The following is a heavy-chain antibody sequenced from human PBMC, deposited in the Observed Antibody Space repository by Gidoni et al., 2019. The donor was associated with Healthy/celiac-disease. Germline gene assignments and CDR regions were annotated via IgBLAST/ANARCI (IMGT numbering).Heavy chain of an antibody. CDR1: GGSISSYY. CDR2: IYYSGST. Sequence: QVQLQESGPGLVKPSETLSLPCTVSGGSISSYYWSWIRQPPGKGLEWIGYIYYSGSTNYNPSLKSRVTISVDTSKNQFSLKLSSVTAADTAVYYCARVKYSGSYEFDYWGQGTLVTVSS. D-gene: IGHD1-26*01. V-gene: IGHV4-59*01. J-gene: IGHJ4*02. CDR3: ARVKYSGSYEFDY.